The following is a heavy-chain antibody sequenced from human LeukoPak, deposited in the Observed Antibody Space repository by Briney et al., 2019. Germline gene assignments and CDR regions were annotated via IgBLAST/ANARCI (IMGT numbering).Heavy chain of an antibody. J-gene: IGHJ4*02. CDR3: TRYYDFWSNSRNFDY. D-gene: IGHD3-3*01. Sequence: GGSLRLSCTASGFTFGDYAMSWFRQAPGQGLEWVGFIRSKAYGGTTEYAASVKGRFTISRDDSKSIAYLQMNSLKTEDTAVYYCTRYYDFWSNSRNFDYWGQGTLVTVSS. CDR2: IRSKAYGGTT. CDR1: GFTFGDYA. V-gene: IGHV3-49*03.